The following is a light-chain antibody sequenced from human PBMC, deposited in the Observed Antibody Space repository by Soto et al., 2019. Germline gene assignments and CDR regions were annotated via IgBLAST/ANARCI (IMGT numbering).Light chain of an antibody. CDR1: QSIGSW. CDR2: KAT. V-gene: IGKV1-5*03. J-gene: IGKJ2*01. Sequence: DIQMTQSPSTLSASVGDGVTITCRASQSIGSWLAWYQQKPGKAPKLLIYKATNLQSGVPSRFGGSGSGTDFSLTISSLQPVDSATYFCQQYNDFQYTFGPGTKLDI. CDR3: QQYNDFQYT.